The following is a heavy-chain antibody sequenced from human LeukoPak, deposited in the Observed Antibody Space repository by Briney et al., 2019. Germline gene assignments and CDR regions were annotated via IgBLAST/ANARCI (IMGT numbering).Heavy chain of an antibody. Sequence: GGTLRLSCAASGFTFSSYGMSWVRQAPGKGLEWVSAISGSGGSTYYADSVKGRFTISRDNSKNTLYLQMNSLRAEDTAVYYCAKDWGQQPPYYFDYWGQGTLVTVSS. J-gene: IGHJ4*02. CDR2: ISGSGGST. CDR1: GFTFSSYG. CDR3: AKDWGQQPPYYFDY. D-gene: IGHD6-13*01. V-gene: IGHV3-23*01.